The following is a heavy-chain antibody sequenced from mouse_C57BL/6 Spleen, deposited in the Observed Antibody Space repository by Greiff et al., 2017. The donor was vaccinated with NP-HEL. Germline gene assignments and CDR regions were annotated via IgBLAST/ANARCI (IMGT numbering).Heavy chain of an antibody. D-gene: IGHD3-2*02. V-gene: IGHV1-85*01. CDR2: IYPRDGST. CDR3: ARGSGPFDY. Sequence: VNLVDSGPELVKPGASVKLSCKASGYTFTSYDINWVKQRPGQGLEWIGWIYPRDGSTKYNEKFKGKATLTVDTSSSTAYMELHSLTSEDSAVYFWARGSGPFDYWGQGTTLTVSS. J-gene: IGHJ2*01. CDR1: GYTFTSYD.